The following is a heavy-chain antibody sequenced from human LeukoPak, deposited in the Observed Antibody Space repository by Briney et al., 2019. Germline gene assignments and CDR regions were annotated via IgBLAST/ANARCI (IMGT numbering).Heavy chain of an antibody. Sequence: GGSLRLSCAASGFTFSNAWMNWVRQAPGKGLEWVCRIKSKTDGGTTDYAAPVKGRFTISRDDSKNTLYLQMNSLKTEDTAVYYCTTDGAYSGYDPAGYFDYWGQGTLVTVSS. CDR3: TTDGAYSGYDPAGYFDY. J-gene: IGHJ4*02. V-gene: IGHV3-15*01. CDR1: GFTFSNAW. D-gene: IGHD5-12*01. CDR2: IKSKTDGGTT.